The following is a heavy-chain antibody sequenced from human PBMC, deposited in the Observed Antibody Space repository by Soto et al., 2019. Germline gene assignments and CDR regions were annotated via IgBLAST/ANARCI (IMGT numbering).Heavy chain of an antibody. CDR1: GGSISSGENF. CDR3: ARDTGTYPYYFDS. CDR2: LHHSGST. J-gene: IGHJ4*02. V-gene: IGHV4-30-4*01. Sequence: QVQLQESGPGLVKPSQTLSLTCTVSGGSISSGENFWNWIRQSPGKGLEWIGNLHHSGSTYYNPSLKRRLTISVDTSKNQISLKLNSVTAADTAVYYCARDTGTYPYYFDSWGQGTLVTVSS. D-gene: IGHD1-26*01.